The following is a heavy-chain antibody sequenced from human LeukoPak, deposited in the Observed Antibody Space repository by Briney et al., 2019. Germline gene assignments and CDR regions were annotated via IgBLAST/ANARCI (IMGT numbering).Heavy chain of an antibody. CDR3: ARAAAGRNLYFDY. Sequence: ASVKVSCKASGYTFTGYYMHWVRQAPRQGLEWVGWINPNSGGTNYAQKFQGRVTMTRDTSNSTAYMELSRLRSDDTAVYYCARAAAGRNLYFDYWGQGTLVTVSS. CDR1: GYTFTGYY. CDR2: INPNSGGT. J-gene: IGHJ4*02. V-gene: IGHV1-2*02. D-gene: IGHD6-13*01.